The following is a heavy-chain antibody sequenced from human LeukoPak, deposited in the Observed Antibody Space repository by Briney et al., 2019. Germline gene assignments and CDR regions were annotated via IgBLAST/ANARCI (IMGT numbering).Heavy chain of an antibody. CDR2: IYYSGST. D-gene: IGHD4-17*01. CDR3: ASHYGDLSWFDP. V-gene: IGHV4-39*01. J-gene: IGHJ5*02. Sequence: SETLSLTCTVSGGSISSSSYYWGWIRQPPGKGLEWIGSIYYSGSTYYNPSLKSRVTISVDTSKNQFSLKLSSVTAADTAVYYCASHYGDLSWFDPWGQGTLVTVSS. CDR1: GGSISSSSYY.